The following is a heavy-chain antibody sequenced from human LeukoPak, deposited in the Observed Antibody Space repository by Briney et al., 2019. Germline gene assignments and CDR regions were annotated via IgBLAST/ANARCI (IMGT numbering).Heavy chain of an antibody. CDR1: GIIFSHYG. D-gene: IGHD4-11*01. Sequence: GGALRLSCAASGIIFSHYGMHWVRQAPGKGLERVAVIWSDATNRFYAGSVKGRFTISRDNSQNTLFLQMNSLRAEDTAMYYCARDAQKGFDYSNSLEYWGHGTLVTVSS. J-gene: IGHJ4*01. CDR2: IWSDATNR. CDR3: ARDAQKGFDYSNSLEY. V-gene: IGHV3-33*01.